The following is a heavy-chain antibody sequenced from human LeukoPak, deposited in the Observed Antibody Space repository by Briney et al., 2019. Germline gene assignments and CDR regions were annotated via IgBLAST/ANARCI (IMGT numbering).Heavy chain of an antibody. Sequence: GGSLRLSCAASGFTFSSYAMHWVRQAPGKGLEWVAVISYDGSNKYYADSVKGRFTISRDNSKNTLYLQTNSLRAEDTAVYYCARDWGYGDPEYFQHWGQGTLVTVSS. J-gene: IGHJ1*01. CDR3: ARDWGYGDPEYFQH. CDR2: ISYDGSNK. V-gene: IGHV3-30-3*01. CDR1: GFTFSSYA. D-gene: IGHD4-17*01.